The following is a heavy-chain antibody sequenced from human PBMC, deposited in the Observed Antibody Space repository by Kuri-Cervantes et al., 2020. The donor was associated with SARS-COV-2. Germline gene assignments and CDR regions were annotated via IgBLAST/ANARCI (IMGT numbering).Heavy chain of an antibody. Sequence: SQTLSLTCAVYGGSFSGYYWSWIRQPPGKGLEWIGEINHSGSTNYNPSLKSRVTMSVDTSKNQFSLKLSSVTAADTAVYYCARGAEGSPFDYWGHGTMVTVSS. V-gene: IGHV4-34*01. CDR2: INHSGST. D-gene: IGHD6-13*01. CDR1: GGSFSGYY. CDR3: ARGAEGSPFDY. J-gene: IGHJ4*03.